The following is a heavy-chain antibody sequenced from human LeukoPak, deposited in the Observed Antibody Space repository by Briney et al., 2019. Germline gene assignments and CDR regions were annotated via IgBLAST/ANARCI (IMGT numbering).Heavy chain of an antibody. J-gene: IGHJ6*03. V-gene: IGHV4-38-2*02. D-gene: IGHD6-6*01. CDR2: ISHRGNT. CDR3: AGHSSSLLYYYYYYMDV. CDR1: GYSISSTYY. Sequence: SETLSLTRTVSGYSISSTYYWGWIRQPPGKGLEWIGSISHRGNTYYNPSLKSRLTLSVDTSKNQFSLNLSSVTAADTAVYYCAGHSSSLLYYYYYYMDVWGKGTTVTVSS.